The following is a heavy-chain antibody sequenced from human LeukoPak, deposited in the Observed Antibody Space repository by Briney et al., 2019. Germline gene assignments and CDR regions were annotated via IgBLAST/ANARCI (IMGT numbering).Heavy chain of an antibody. CDR1: GGSISSGRYY. V-gene: IGHV4-39*07. CDR3: ARGQVNRDEYFQH. J-gene: IGHJ1*01. D-gene: IGHD2/OR15-2a*01. Sequence: PSETLSLTCTVSGGSISSGRYYWGWIRQPPGKGLEWIGTIYYSGTTYYNPSLKSRVTISVDTSKNQFSLRLSSVTAADTAMYYCARGQVNRDEYFQHWGQGTLVTVSS. CDR2: IYYSGTT.